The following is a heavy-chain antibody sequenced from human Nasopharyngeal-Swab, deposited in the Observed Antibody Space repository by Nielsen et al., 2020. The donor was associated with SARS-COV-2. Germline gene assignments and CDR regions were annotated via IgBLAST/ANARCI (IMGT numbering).Heavy chain of an antibody. CDR2: ISYSGST. CDR3: ARHAPPVYYYYMDV. CDR1: GGSISPYY. V-gene: IGHV4-59*08. J-gene: IGHJ6*03. Sequence: SETLSLTCTVSGGSISPYYWSWIRRPPGKGLDWIGYISYSGSTNYNPSLKSRVTISVATSKKQFSLRLSSLTAADTAVYYCARHAPPVYYYYMDVWGKRTTVTVSS.